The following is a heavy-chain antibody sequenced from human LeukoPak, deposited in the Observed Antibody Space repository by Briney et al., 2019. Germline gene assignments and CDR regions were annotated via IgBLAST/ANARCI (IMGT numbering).Heavy chain of an antibody. CDR1: GGSISSSSYY. J-gene: IGHJ4*02. V-gene: IGHV4-39*01. Sequence: SETLSLTCTVSGGSISSSSYYWGWIRQPPGKGLEWIGSIYYSGSTYYNPSLKSRVTISVDTSKNQFSLKLSSVTAADTAVYYCARIPTVTFFDYWGQGTLVTVSS. D-gene: IGHD4-17*01. CDR3: ARIPTVTFFDY. CDR2: IYYSGST.